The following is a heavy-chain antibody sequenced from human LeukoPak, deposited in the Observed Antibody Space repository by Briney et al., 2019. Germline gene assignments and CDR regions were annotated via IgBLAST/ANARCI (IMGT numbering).Heavy chain of an antibody. Sequence: GESLKISCKGSGYSFTSYWIGWVRQMPGRGLEWMGIIYPGDSDTRYSPSFQGQVTISADKSISTAYLQWSSLKASDTAMYYCARWGQNVYYYGSGTEDYFDYWGQGTLVTVSS. CDR1: GYSFTSYW. J-gene: IGHJ4*02. D-gene: IGHD3-10*01. CDR2: IYPGDSDT. V-gene: IGHV5-51*01. CDR3: ARWGQNVYYYGSGTEDYFDY.